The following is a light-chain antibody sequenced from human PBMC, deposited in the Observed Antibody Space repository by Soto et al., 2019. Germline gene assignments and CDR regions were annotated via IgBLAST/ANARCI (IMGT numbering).Light chain of an antibody. V-gene: IGKV1-12*01. CDR1: QDINKW. CDR3: QQASSFPHT. CDR2: AAS. J-gene: IGKJ2*01. Sequence: DIQMTQSPSSVSAPVGDRVTISCRASQDINKWLAWYQQKLGKAPKLLISAASTLQSGVPSRFSGSGSGTEFTLTIQSLQPDDIATYYCQQASSFPHTFGQGTKLEIK.